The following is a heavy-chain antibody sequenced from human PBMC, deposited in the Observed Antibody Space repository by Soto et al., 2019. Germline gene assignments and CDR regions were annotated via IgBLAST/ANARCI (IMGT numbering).Heavy chain of an antibody. CDR3: ARGKTGTGPKGAGVFDI. J-gene: IGHJ3*02. CDR2: INHSGST. V-gene: IGHV4-34*01. Sequence: SETLSLTCAVYGGSFSGYYWSWIRQPPGKGLEWIGEINHSGSTNYNPSLKSRDTISVDTSKNQFSLKLSSVTAADTAVYDSARGKTGTGPKGAGVFDIWGQGKMVTVSS. D-gene: IGHD1-1*01. CDR1: GGSFSGYY.